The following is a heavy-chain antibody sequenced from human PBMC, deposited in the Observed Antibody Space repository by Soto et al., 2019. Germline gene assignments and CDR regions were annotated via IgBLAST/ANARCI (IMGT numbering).Heavy chain of an antibody. Sequence: ASVKVSCKASGYSVTSYYMHWVRQAPGQGLEWMGIINPNSRSTTYAQKFQGRVTMTRDTSTSTVYMELTSLTSGDTAVYYCARAGIAYCSSTTCYLYYYVMDVWGQGTTVTVSS. J-gene: IGHJ6*02. V-gene: IGHV1-46*01. CDR3: ARAGIAYCSSTTCYLYYYVMDV. D-gene: IGHD2-2*01. CDR2: INPNSRST. CDR1: GYSVTSYY.